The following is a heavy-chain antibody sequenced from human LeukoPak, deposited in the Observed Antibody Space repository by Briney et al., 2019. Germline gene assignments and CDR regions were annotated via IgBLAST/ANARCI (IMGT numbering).Heavy chain of an antibody. J-gene: IGHJ4*02. CDR3: VKDRAALDS. Sequence: GGSLRLPCVASGFTLSSYGMHWVRQAAGKGLEWVAFIRNDERNKYYADSVKGRFTISRDTSKNTLYLQMDSLRGEDTAVYYCVKDRAALDSWGQGTLVTVSS. V-gene: IGHV3-30*02. CDR1: GFTLSSYG. CDR2: IRNDERNK. D-gene: IGHD6-13*01.